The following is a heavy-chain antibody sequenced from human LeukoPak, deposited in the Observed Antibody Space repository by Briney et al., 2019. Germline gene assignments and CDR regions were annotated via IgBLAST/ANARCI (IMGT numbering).Heavy chain of an antibody. J-gene: IGHJ4*02. CDR1: GFTFSSYA. V-gene: IGHV3-30-3*01. CDR3: ARVCSSTSCLGGY. CDR2: ISYDGSNK. D-gene: IGHD2-2*01. Sequence: GGSLRLSCAASGFTFSSYAMHWVRQAPGKGLEWVAVISYDGSNKYYADSVKGRFTISRDNAKNSLYLQMNSLRAEDTAVYYCARVCSSTSCLGGYWGQGTLVTVSS.